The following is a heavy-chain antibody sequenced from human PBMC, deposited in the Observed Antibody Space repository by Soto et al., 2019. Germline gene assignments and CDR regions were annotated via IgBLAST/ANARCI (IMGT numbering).Heavy chain of an antibody. D-gene: IGHD1-20*01. CDR1: GGSSRAYH. J-gene: IGHJ2*01. CDR2: FSYSGSL. Sequence: GELQQWGTGLLKPSETQSLNCSVYGGSSRAYHWSWIRQSPGEGLEWIGEFSYSGSLNYNPSLKGRVAVSLDMSTNHFSMTMTSVTAADTAVYFCAGGPRYWSFALWGRGTLVTVS. V-gene: IGHV4-34*01. CDR3: AGGPRYWSFAL.